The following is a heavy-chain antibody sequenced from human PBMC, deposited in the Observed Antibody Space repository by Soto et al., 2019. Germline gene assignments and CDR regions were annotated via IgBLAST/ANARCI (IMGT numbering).Heavy chain of an antibody. J-gene: IGHJ6*02. CDR3: ARDGGSVTTLRDYYYYGMDV. D-gene: IGHD4-17*01. CDR2: ISYDGSNK. CDR1: GFTFSSYA. V-gene: IGHV3-30-3*01. Sequence: GGSLRLYCAASGFTFSSYAMHWVRQAPGKGLEWVAVISYDGSNKYYADSVKGRFTISRDNSKNTLYLQMNSLRAEDTAVYYCARDGGSVTTLRDYYYYGMDVWGQGTTVTVSS.